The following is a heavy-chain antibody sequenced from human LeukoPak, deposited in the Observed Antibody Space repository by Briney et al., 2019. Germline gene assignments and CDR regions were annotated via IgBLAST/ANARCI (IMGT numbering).Heavy chain of an antibody. CDR2: INHSGSA. V-gene: IGHV4-34*01. D-gene: IGHD3-22*01. Sequence: SETLSLTCAVFGGSFNGYHWSCIRQSPGKGLEWIGQINHSGSANYNRSLKSRVTITIASSKNEFSLELSSVTAADSAMTYCYSGKYDSRDYSGGWYYFDYWGQGSLVTVSS. J-gene: IGHJ4*02. CDR1: GGSFNGYH. CDR3: YSGKYDSRDYSGGWYYFDY.